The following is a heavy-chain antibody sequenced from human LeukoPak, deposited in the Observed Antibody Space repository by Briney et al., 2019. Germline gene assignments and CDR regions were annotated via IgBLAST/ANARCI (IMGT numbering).Heavy chain of an antibody. D-gene: IGHD6-19*01. CDR1: GGSFSGYY. J-gene: IGHJ4*02. V-gene: IGHV4-34*01. CDR2: INHSGST. Sequence: SETLSLTCAVYGGSFSGYYWSWIRQPPGKGLEWIGEINHSGSTNYNPSLKSRVTISVDTSKNQFSLKLSSVTAADTAVYYCARRDSRIAVAGGDYWGQGTLVTVSS. CDR3: ARRDSRIAVAGGDY.